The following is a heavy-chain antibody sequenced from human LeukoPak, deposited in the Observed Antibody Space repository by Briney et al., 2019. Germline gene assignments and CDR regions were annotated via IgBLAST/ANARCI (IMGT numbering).Heavy chain of an antibody. J-gene: IGHJ5*02. Sequence: GGSLRPSCAASGFTFSSYSMNWVRQAPGKGLEWVSSISSSSSYIYYADSVKGRFTISRDNAKNSLYLQMNSLRAEDTAVYYCARDPGSITMVRGVIRGWLDPWGQGTLVTVSS. CDR1: GFTFSSYS. CDR2: ISSSSSYI. CDR3: ARDPGSITMVRGVIRGWLDP. D-gene: IGHD3-10*01. V-gene: IGHV3-21*01.